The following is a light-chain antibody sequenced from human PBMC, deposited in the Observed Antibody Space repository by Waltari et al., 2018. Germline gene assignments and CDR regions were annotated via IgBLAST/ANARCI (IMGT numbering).Light chain of an antibody. CDR3: QHRGNWPLLA. V-gene: IGKV3-11*01. CDR1: QSVGRF. J-gene: IGKJ5*01. Sequence: EVVLAQSPPTLSFTPGERATLSCRASQSVGRFLGWYQRKPGQAPRLLIYDASDRATGTPARFSGSGSGTDFTLTISSLEPEDFAVYYCQHRGNWPLLAFGQGTRLEIK. CDR2: DAS.